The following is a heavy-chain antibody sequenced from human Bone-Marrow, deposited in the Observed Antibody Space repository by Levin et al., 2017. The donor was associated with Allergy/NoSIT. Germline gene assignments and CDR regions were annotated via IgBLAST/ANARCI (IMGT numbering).Heavy chain of an antibody. V-gene: IGHV3-30*18. J-gene: IGHJ4*02. Sequence: GESLKISCAASGFTFSSYGMHWVRQAPGKGLEWVAVISYDGSNKYYADSVKGRFTISRDNSKNTLYLQMNSLRAEDTAVYYCAKDGDSSSSSFDYWGQGTLVTVSS. D-gene: IGHD6-6*01. CDR2: ISYDGSNK. CDR3: AKDGDSSSSSFDY. CDR1: GFTFSSYG.